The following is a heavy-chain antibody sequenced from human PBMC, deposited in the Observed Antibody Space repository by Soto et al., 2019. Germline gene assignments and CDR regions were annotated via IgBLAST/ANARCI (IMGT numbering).Heavy chain of an antibody. Sequence: QVQLAESGGGVVQPGTSLRLSCAASGFIFSNSLMHWVRQAPGKGLEWVAVIWEDGSEAYYADSVKGRFTISRDNSRNTRYLQMDRLRVDDMAVYYCAREPEGSVFGLDSWGQGTLVTVSS. D-gene: IGHD3-10*02. V-gene: IGHV3-33*01. J-gene: IGHJ4*02. CDR1: GFIFSNSL. CDR2: IWEDGSEA. CDR3: AREPEGSVFGLDS.